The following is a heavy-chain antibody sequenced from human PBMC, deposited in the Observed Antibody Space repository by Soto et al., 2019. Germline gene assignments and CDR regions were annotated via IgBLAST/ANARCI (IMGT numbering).Heavy chain of an antibody. CDR3: ARVAVGSYYFDY. V-gene: IGHV3-74*01. CDR1: GFTFSSYW. CDR2: VNPDGSDT. D-gene: IGHD6-13*01. J-gene: IGHJ4*02. Sequence: EVQLVESGGGLVQPGGSLRLSCAASGFTFSSYWMHWVRQAPGKGLVWVSRVNPDGSDTSYADSVKGRFTISRDNAKNTLYLKMNSLRAEDTAVYYCARVAVGSYYFDYWAREPCSPSPQ.